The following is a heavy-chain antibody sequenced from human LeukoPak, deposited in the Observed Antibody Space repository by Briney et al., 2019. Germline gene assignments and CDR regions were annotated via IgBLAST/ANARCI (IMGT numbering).Heavy chain of an antibody. CDR2: IYYRGST. V-gene: IGHV4-59*02. J-gene: IGHJ4*02. Sequence: KPSETLSLTCTVSGGSVSSYYWSWIRQPPGKGLEWIGYIYYRGSTNYNPSLKSRVTTSVDTSKNQFSLKLSSVTAADTAVYYCARAGYCSSTSCYAGYFDYWGQGTLVTVSS. D-gene: IGHD2-2*01. CDR3: ARAGYCSSTSCYAGYFDY. CDR1: GGSVSSYY.